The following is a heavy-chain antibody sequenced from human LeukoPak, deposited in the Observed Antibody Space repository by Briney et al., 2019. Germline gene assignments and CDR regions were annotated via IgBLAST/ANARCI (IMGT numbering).Heavy chain of an antibody. CDR2: IAYDASNR. CDR3: ARDPQIGPGDYFDY. J-gene: IGHJ4*02. Sequence: QPGGSLRLSCAASGFTFSSFPMHWVRQAPGKGLEWVAVIAYDASNRIYADSVKGRFTISRDDSKNTLYLQMNSLRPDDTPLYYCARDPQIGPGDYFDYWGQGTLVTVCS. V-gene: IGHV3-30*04. D-gene: IGHD2/OR15-2a*01. CDR1: GFTFSSFP.